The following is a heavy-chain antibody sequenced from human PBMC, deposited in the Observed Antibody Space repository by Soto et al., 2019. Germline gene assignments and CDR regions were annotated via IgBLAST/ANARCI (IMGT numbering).Heavy chain of an antibody. V-gene: IGHV1-69*12. D-gene: IGHD4-17*01. Sequence: QGQLVQSGAEVKKPGSSLKVSCKASGDTFSSYAISWVRQAPGQRLEWMGGIIPIFGTTSYAQNCLGRATSTADESTSTAYMELSSLRSEDTAVYYCARVGGRTKVTLHYFNNWGQGTLVTVAP. CDR3: ARVGGRTKVTLHYFNN. CDR2: IIPIFGTT. J-gene: IGHJ4*02. CDR1: GDTFSSYA.